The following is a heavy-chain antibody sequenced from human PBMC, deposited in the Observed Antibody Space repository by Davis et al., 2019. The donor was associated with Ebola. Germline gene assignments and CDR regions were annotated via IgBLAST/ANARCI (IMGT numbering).Heavy chain of an antibody. J-gene: IGHJ4*02. V-gene: IGHV3-33*05. CDR1: GYTFTNYY. CDR3: ARDFDRVRE. Sequence: GESLKISCAASGYTFTNYYMHWVRQAPGKGLEWVAVISSDGSNKFYADSVKGRFTISRDNSKNTLDLQMNSLKAEDTAVYYCARDFDRVREWGQGTLVTVSS. D-gene: IGHD3-22*01. CDR2: ISSDGSNK.